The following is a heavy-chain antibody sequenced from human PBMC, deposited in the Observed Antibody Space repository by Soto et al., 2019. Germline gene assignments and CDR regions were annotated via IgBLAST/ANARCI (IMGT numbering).Heavy chain of an antibody. Sequence: GGSLRLSCAASGFTFSSYGMHWVRQAPGKGLEWVAVIWYDGSNKYYADSVKGRFTISRDNSKNTLYLQMNSLRAEDTAVYYCARDLGFMTTVTNEYYYYGMDVWGQGTTVTVSS. V-gene: IGHV3-33*01. CDR2: IWYDGSNK. J-gene: IGHJ6*02. D-gene: IGHD4-17*01. CDR1: GFTFSSYG. CDR3: ARDLGFMTTVTNEYYYYGMDV.